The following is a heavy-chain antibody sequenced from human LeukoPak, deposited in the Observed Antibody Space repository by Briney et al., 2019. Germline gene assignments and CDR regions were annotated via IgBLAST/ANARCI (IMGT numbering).Heavy chain of an antibody. D-gene: IGHD3-10*01. Sequence: SETLSLTCTVSGGSISSYYWSWIRQPAGKGLEWIGRIYTSGSTNYNPSLKSRVTMSVDTSKNQFSLKLSSVTAADTAVYYCARDLSNRMVRGVISWSDPGAQETLVTSPQ. J-gene: IGHJ5*02. CDR1: GGSISSYY. V-gene: IGHV4-4*07. CDR3: ARDLSNRMVRGVISWSDP. CDR2: IYTSGST.